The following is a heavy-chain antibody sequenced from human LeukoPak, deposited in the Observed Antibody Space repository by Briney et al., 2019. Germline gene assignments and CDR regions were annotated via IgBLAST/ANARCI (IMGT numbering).Heavy chain of an antibody. D-gene: IGHD6-13*01. Sequence: GASVNVSCKASGGTFSSYAISWVRQAPGQGLEWMGGIIPIFGTANYAQKFQGRVTITADESTSTAYMELSSLRSEDTAVYYCARDLHRTMPIAAAKKGHYYGMDVWGQGTTVTVSS. CDR3: ARDLHRTMPIAAAKKGHYYGMDV. J-gene: IGHJ6*02. CDR1: GGTFSSYA. CDR2: IIPIFGTA. V-gene: IGHV1-69*13.